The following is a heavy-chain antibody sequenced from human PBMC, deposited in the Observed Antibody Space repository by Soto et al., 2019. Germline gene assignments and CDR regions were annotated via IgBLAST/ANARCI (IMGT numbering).Heavy chain of an antibody. V-gene: IGHV1-8*01. D-gene: IGHD3-3*01. CDR1: GYTFTSYD. J-gene: IGHJ6*04. CDR2: MNPNSGNT. CDR3: ARDDDYYYRMDV. Sequence: QVQLVQSGAEVKKPGASVKVSCKASGYTFTSYDINWVRQATGQGLEWMGWMNPNSGNTGYAQKFQARVTMTRNTSLSTAYMELSSLRSEDTAVYYCARDDDYYYRMDVWGKGTTVTVSS.